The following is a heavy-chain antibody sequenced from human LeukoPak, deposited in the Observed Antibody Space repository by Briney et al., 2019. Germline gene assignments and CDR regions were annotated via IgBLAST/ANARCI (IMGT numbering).Heavy chain of an antibody. J-gene: IGHJ4*02. CDR3: ASRDLLWFGNGPFDY. D-gene: IGHD3-10*01. V-gene: IGHV3-7*01. CDR2: IKQDGSEK. Sequence: PGGSLTLSCAASGFIFSSYWMSCVRQAPGKGLEWVANIKQDGSEKFHVDSVEGRLTISRDNAKHSLYLQMNSLRSEDTAVYYCASRDLLWFGNGPFDYWGQGTLVTVSS. CDR1: GFIFSSYW.